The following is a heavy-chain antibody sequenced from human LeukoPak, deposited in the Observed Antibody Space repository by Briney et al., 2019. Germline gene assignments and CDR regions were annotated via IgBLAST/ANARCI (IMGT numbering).Heavy chain of an antibody. CDR2: IYYSGST. J-gene: IGHJ4*02. V-gene: IGHV4-59*08. Sequence: SETLSLTCTVSGGSISSYYWSWIRQPPGKGLEWIGYIYYSGSTNYNPSLKSRVTISVDTSKNQFSLKLSSVTAADTAVYYCARRGRYDSSGYSDRGPYYFDYWGQGTLVTVSS. CDR3: ARRGRYDSSGYSDRGPYYFDY. D-gene: IGHD3-22*01. CDR1: GGSISSYY.